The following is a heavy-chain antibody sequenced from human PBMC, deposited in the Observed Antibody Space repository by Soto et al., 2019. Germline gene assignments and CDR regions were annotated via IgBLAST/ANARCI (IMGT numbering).Heavy chain of an antibody. CDR1: GGSFSSGNFY. D-gene: IGHD1-26*01. CDR2: LYFGGST. CDR3: AHDSHGGNTYFDL. Sequence: VQLQESGPGLVRPSETLSLTCTVSGGSFSSGNFYWGWIRQPPGRGLEWFGYLYFGGSTSYSPSLKSRLTISLNTSNNQFSLKLTSVTAADTAVYYCAHDSHGGNTYFDLWGQGALVTVSS. J-gene: IGHJ4*02. V-gene: IGHV4-30-4*01.